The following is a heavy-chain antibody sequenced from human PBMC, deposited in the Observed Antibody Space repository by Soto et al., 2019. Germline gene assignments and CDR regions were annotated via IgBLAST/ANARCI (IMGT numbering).Heavy chain of an antibody. V-gene: IGHV3-23*01. Sequence: EVQFLESGGDLVQPGGSLRLSCAASGFTFYSHAMSWVRQAPGKGLEWVSGTSASGVVTYYADSVKGRCTMSRDNAKNTMWLQMNSLRVEDTAVYYCVDGGAIGRPPLDPWGEGTLVIVAS. CDR3: VDGGAIGRPPLDP. CDR1: GFTFYSHA. D-gene: IGHD6-6*01. J-gene: IGHJ5*02. CDR2: TSASGVVT.